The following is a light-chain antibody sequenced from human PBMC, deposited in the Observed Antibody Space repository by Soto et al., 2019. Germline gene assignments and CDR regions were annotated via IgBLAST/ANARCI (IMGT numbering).Light chain of an antibody. CDR1: SSDVGGYNY. J-gene: IGLJ1*01. CDR3: TSSTRSITYV. Sequence: QSVLTQPASVSGSPGQSIAISCTGTSSDVGGYNYVSWYQQHPGKAPNLLIYDVSNRPSGISNRFSGSKSGNTASLTISGLQAEDEADYYCTSSTRSITYVFGTGTKVTVL. CDR2: DVS. V-gene: IGLV2-14*01.